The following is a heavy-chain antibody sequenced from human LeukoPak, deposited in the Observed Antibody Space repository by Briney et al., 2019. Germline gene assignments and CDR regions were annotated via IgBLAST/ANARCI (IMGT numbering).Heavy chain of an antibody. Sequence: SETLSLTCTVSGGSISSSSYYWGWIRQPPGKGLEWIGSIYYSGSTYYNPSLKSRVTISVDTSKNQFSLKLSSVTAADTAVYYCARDRGDDYVWGSYRLSNWFDPWGQGTLVTVSS. CDR3: ARDRGDDYVWGSYRLSNWFDP. J-gene: IGHJ5*02. V-gene: IGHV4-39*07. CDR1: GGSISSSSYY. D-gene: IGHD3-16*02. CDR2: IYYSGST.